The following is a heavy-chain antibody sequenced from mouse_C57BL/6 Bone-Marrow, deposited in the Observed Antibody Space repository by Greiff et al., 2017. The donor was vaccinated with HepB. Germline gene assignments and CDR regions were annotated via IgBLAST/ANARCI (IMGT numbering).Heavy chain of an antibody. CDR3: ARDMVTGAYYAMDY. V-gene: IGHV5-4*01. CDR1: GFTFSSYA. D-gene: IGHD2-2*01. Sequence: EVQLVESGGGLVKPGGSLKLSCAASGFTFSSYAMSWVRQTPEKRLEWVATISDGGSYTYYPDNVKGRFTISRDNAKNNLYLQMSHLKSEDTAMYYCARDMVTGAYYAMDYWGQGTSVTVSS. CDR2: ISDGGSYT. J-gene: IGHJ4*01.